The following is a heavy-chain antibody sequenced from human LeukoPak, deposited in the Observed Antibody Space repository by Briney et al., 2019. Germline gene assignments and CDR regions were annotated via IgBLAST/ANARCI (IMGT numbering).Heavy chain of an antibody. CDR3: ARDLASGQWLDPFDY. CDR1: AFTFSDYS. Sequence: GGSLRLSCAASAFTFSDYSMNWVRQAPGKGLEWISYIDTSSSTMYYADSVKGRFTISRDNAKNSLYLQMNSLRAEDTAVYYCARDLASGQWLDPFDYWGQGTLVTVSS. J-gene: IGHJ4*02. D-gene: IGHD6-19*01. V-gene: IGHV3-48*04. CDR2: IDTSSSTM.